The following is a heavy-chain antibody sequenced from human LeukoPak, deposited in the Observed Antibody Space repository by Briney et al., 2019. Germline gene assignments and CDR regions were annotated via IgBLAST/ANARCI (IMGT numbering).Heavy chain of an antibody. Sequence: GGSLRLSCAASGITVTSYVMSWVRQAPGRGLEWVSAISGSGGSTFYADSVKGRFTISRDNSKNTLYLQVNSLSAEDTAVYYCTKDWHDTRRGRWLNPWGQGTLVTVSS. CDR1: GITVTSYV. V-gene: IGHV3-23*01. J-gene: IGHJ5*02. CDR3: TKDWHDTRRGRWLNP. CDR2: ISGSGGST. D-gene: IGHD3-22*01.